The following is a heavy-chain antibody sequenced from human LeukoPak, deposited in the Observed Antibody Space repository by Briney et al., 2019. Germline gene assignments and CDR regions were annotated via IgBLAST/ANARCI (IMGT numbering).Heavy chain of an antibody. CDR2: ISAYNGNT. CDR1: GYTFTSYG. D-gene: IGHD1-26*01. J-gene: IGHJ4*02. CDR3: ATQGGGGESGSYSEDY. Sequence: WASVKVSCKASGYTFTSYGISWVRQAPGQGLEWMGWISAYNGNTDYAQKLQGRVTMTTDTSTSTAYMELRSLRSDDTAVYYCATQGGGGESGSYSEDYWGQGTLVTVSS. V-gene: IGHV1-18*01.